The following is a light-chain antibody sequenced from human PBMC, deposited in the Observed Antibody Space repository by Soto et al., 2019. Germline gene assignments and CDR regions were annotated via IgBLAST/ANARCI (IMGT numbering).Light chain of an antibody. Sequence: QSVLTQPPSVSGAPGQRVIISCTGSSSNIGAGYDVHWYQQRPGTAPKLLIFGNNNRPSGVPDRFSGSKSGTSASPAITGLQAEDEGDYYCQSYDSTLSDRYVFGTGTKVTVL. J-gene: IGLJ1*01. CDR1: SSNIGAGYD. CDR3: QSYDSTLSDRYV. V-gene: IGLV1-40*01. CDR2: GNN.